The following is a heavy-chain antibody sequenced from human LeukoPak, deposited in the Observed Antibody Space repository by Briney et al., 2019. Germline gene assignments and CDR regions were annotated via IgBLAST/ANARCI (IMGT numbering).Heavy chain of an antibody. CDR2: INTNTGNP. CDR3: ASGPSYSGSNEYFDS. D-gene: IGHD1-26*01. V-gene: IGHV7-4-1*02. Sequence: ASVKVSCKASGYTFTGYYMHWVRQAPGQGLEWMGWINTNTGNPTYAQDYTGRFVFSLDTSVSTTYLQISRLKAEDTAVYYCASGPSYSGSNEYFDSWGQGTLVTVSS. CDR1: GYTFTGYY. J-gene: IGHJ4*02.